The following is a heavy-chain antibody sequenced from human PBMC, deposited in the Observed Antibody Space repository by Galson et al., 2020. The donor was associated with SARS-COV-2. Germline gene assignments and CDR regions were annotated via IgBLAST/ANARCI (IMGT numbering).Heavy chain of an antibody. CDR1: GFTFSSYG. Sequence: GGSLRLSCAASGFTFSSYGMHWVRQAPGKGLEWVAVISYDGSNKYYADSVKGRFTISRDNSKNTLYLQMNSLRAEDTAVYYCAKDSAYYYDSSALDYWGQGTLVTVSS. D-gene: IGHD3-22*01. V-gene: IGHV3-30*18. J-gene: IGHJ4*02. CDR2: ISYDGSNK. CDR3: AKDSAYYYDSSALDY.